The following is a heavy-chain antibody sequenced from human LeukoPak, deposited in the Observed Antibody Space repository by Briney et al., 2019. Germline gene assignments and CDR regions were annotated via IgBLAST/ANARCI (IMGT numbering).Heavy chain of an antibody. V-gene: IGHV3-7*01. J-gene: IGHJ3*02. CDR1: GFTFSSYW. Sequence: PGGSLRLSCAASGFTFSSYWMSWVRQAPGKGLEWVANIKQDGSEKYYVAFVKGRFTISRDNAKNSLYLQMNSLRAEDTAVYYCARDLPEGAFDIWGQGTMVTVSS. CDR2: IKQDGSEK. CDR3: ARDLPEGAFDI.